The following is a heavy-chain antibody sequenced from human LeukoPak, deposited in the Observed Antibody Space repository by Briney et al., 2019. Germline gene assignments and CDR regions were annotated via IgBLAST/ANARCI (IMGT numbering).Heavy chain of an antibody. V-gene: IGHV4-59*01. Sequence: SETLSLTCTVSGGSISSYYWSWIRQPPGKGLEWIGYIYYSGRTNYNPSLKSRVTISVDTSKNQFSLKLSSVTAADTAVYYCARGGWFGEFEFDYWGQGTLVTVSS. J-gene: IGHJ4*02. CDR3: ARGGWFGEFEFDY. CDR2: IYYSGRT. CDR1: GGSISSYY. D-gene: IGHD3-10*01.